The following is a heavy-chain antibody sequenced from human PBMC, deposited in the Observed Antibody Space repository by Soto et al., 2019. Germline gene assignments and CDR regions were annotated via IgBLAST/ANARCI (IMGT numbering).Heavy chain of an antibody. CDR3: AIIPPIEVAGPDY. Sequence: SETLSLTCTVSGGSISCSPYHWGWIRQPPGKGLQWIGSIGDDGRDYYNPSLTGRATLFVDTSKNHFSLNLNSVTAADTAVYYCAIIPPIEVAGPDYWGQGTLVTVSS. J-gene: IGHJ4*02. CDR2: IGDDGRD. D-gene: IGHD6-19*01. CDR1: GGSISCSPYH. V-gene: IGHV4-39*02.